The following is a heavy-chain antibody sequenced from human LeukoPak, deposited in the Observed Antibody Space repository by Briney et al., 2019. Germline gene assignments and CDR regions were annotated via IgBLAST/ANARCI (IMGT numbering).Heavy chain of an antibody. J-gene: IGHJ4*02. CDR1: GFTFSSYE. CDR3: AKDEGYGDLLFYFDY. D-gene: IGHD3-10*01. V-gene: IGHV3-23*01. CDR2: ISGGGDST. Sequence: GGSLRLSCAASGFTFSSYEMNWVRQAPGKGLEWVSLISGGGDSTYYADSVKGRFTISRDNSKNTVYLQMNSLRAEDTAVYYCAKDEGYGDLLFYFDYWGQGNVVSVSS.